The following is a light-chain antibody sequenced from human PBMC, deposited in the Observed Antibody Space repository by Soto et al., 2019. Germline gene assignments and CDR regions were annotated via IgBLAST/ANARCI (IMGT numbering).Light chain of an antibody. CDR1: QTVGSW. J-gene: IGKJ1*01. CDR3: QHYNSYSEA. CDR2: KAS. Sequence: DIQIIQPPTAPSGSERDSVTITCRASQTVGSWWAWYEETPGKAPKLLIYKASTLESGVPSRFSGSGSGTEFTLTISSLQPGDFATYSCQHYNSYSEAFGQGTMVDI. V-gene: IGKV1-5*03.